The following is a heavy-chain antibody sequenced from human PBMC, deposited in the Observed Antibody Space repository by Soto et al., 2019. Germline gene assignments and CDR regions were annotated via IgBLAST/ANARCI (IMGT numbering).Heavy chain of an antibody. CDR1: GGTFSSYR. Sequence: ASVKVSCKXSGGTFSSYRFNWVRQARGQGLEWLGGIVPIYRTADYAQKFQGRVTITADESTRTVYMELSSLKSQDTALYYCARDSGAKLSSSWGQGTLVTVSS. D-gene: IGHD6-13*01. CDR2: IVPIYRTA. CDR3: ARDSGAKLSSS. J-gene: IGHJ4*02. V-gene: IGHV1-69*13.